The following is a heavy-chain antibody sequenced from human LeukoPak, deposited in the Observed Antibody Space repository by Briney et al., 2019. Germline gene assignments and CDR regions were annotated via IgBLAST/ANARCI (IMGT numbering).Heavy chain of an antibody. D-gene: IGHD4-17*01. CDR3: ARDIATVHHLD. CDR2: INPNSGGT. J-gene: IGHJ4*02. CDR1: GYTFTGYY. V-gene: IGHV1-2*02. Sequence: ASVKVSCKASGYTFTGYYMHWVRQAPGQGLEWMGWINPNSGGTNYAQKFQGRVTMTRDTSISTAYMELRSLRSDDTAVYYCARDIATVHHLDWGQGTLVTVSS.